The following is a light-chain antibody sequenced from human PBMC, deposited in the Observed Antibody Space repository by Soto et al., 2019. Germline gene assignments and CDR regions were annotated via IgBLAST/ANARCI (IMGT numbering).Light chain of an antibody. CDR3: CSYAGSYTFVV. J-gene: IGLJ2*01. V-gene: IGLV2-11*01. Sequence: QSALTQPRSVSGSPGQSVTISCTGTSSDVGGYNYVSWYQQHPGTAPKLMIYDVSKRPSGVPDRFSGSKSGNTASLTICGLQAEDEADYYCCSYAGSYTFVVFGGGTKLTVL. CDR1: SSDVGGYNY. CDR2: DVS.